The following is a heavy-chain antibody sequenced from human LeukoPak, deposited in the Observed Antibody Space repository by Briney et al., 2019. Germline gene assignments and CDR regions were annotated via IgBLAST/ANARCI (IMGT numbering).Heavy chain of an antibody. CDR2: IHYRGSP. V-gene: IGHV4-59*01. Sequence: PSQTLSLICTVSDGSISGFYWSWIRQPPGKGLEWIGYIHYRGSPSYNPALKSRVTISVDTSKSQFSLKLNSVTAADTAVYYCARMGQQLADYWGQGTLVTVST. CDR3: ARMGQQLADY. J-gene: IGHJ4*02. CDR1: DGSISGFY. D-gene: IGHD6-13*01.